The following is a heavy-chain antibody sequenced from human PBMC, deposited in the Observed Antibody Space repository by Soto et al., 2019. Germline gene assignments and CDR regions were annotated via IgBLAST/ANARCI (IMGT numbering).Heavy chain of an antibody. Sequence: GGSLRLSCAASGFTFSSYAMHWVRQAPGKGLEWVAVISYGGSSKYYADSVKGRFTISRDNSKNTLYLQMNSLRAEDTAVYYWARAQYYYGSGSFYYGMEVLGQGTTVTVSS. V-gene: IGHV3-30-3*01. CDR2: ISYGGSSK. D-gene: IGHD3-10*01. CDR1: GFTFSSYA. J-gene: IGHJ6*02. CDR3: ARAQYYYGSGSFYYGMEV.